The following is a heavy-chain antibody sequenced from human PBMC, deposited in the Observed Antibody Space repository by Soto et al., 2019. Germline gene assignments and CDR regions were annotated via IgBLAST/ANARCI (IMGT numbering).Heavy chain of an antibody. J-gene: IGHJ6*02. D-gene: IGHD6-6*01. CDR2: IYPGDSDT. Sequence: GEPLKISCKGSGYSFTSYWIGWVRQMPGKGLEWMGIIYPGDSDTRYSPSFQAQVTISADKSISTAYLQWSSLKASDTAMYYCARYSSSSLFYYYYGMDVWGQGTTVTVSS. CDR3: ARYSSSSLFYYYYGMDV. V-gene: IGHV5-51*01. CDR1: GYSFTSYW.